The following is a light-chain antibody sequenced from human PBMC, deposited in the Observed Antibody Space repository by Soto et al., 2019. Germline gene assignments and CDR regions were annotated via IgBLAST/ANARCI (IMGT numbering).Light chain of an antibody. Sequence: DIQMTHSPSSLSASVGDRVTITCRASQDIADYLAWYQQTPGQVPNLLISAAYTLQSGLPSRFTGSASGTDFTLTITGLPPEDFATYYCQQSYSTLWTFGQGTKVDIK. CDR3: QQSYSTLWT. CDR2: AAY. CDR1: QDIADY. J-gene: IGKJ1*01. V-gene: IGKV1-27*01.